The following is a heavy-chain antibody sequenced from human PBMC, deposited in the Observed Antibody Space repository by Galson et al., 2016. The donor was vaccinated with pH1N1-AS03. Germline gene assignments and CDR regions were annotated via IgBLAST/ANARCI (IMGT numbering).Heavy chain of an antibody. CDR1: GFF. J-gene: IGHJ6*02. CDR3: ARLLGKAFPRLGRNFGMDV. V-gene: IGHV4-34*01. CDR2: VDHSGII. Sequence: GFFWNWVRQSSGKGLEWIGEVDHSGIITYNPSLRSRLNISLDTSSRQFSLKLTSVTAADTAVYFCARLLGKAFPRLGRNFGMDVWGQGTTVTVSS. D-gene: IGHD3-16*01.